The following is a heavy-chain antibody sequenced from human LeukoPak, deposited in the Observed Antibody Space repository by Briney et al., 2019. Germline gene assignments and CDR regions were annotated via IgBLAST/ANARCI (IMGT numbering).Heavy chain of an antibody. J-gene: IGHJ4*02. V-gene: IGHV3-30*18. Sequence: GRSLRLSCAASGFTFSSYGMHWVRQAPGKGLEWVAVISYDGSNKYYADSVKGRFTISRDNSKNTLYLQMNSLRAEDTAVYYCAKGGGWYHPDFDYWGQGTLVTVSS. D-gene: IGHD6-19*01. CDR3: AKGGGWYHPDFDY. CDR2: ISYDGSNK. CDR1: GFTFSSYG.